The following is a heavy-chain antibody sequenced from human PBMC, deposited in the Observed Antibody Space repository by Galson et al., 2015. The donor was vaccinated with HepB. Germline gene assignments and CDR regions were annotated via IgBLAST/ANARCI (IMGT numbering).Heavy chain of an antibody. CDR1: GFTVSSNY. CDR3: ARDLIGWALDY. V-gene: IGHV3-30*03. CDR2: ISYDGSNK. D-gene: IGHD1-26*01. J-gene: IGHJ4*02. Sequence: SLRLSCAASGFTVSSNYMSWVRQAPGKGLEWVAVISYDGSNKYYADSVKGRFTISRDNSKNTLYLQMNSLRAEDTAVYYCARDLIGWALDYWAREPWSPSPQ.